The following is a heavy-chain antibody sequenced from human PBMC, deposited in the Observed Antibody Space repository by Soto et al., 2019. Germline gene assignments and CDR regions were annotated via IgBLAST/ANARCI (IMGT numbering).Heavy chain of an antibody. CDR2: IYPGDSDT. J-gene: IGHJ6*02. CDR3: AKYSGYDYLGMDV. D-gene: IGHD5-12*01. CDR1: GYSLTSYW. Sequence: ESVKISCKGSGYSLTSYWIGWVRQIPGKGLEWMGIIYPGDSDTRYSPSFQGQVTISADKSISTAYLQWSSLKASDTAMYYCAKYSGYDYLGMDVWGQGTTVTVS. V-gene: IGHV5-51*01.